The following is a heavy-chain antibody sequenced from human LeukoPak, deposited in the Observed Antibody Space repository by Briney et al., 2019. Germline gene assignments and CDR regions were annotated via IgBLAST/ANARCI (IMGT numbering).Heavy chain of an antibody. CDR2: INPNSGGT. Sequence: ASVKVSCKASGYTFTVYYIHWVRQAPGQGLEWMGRINPNSGGTSSAQKFQGRVAMTRDTSVSTACMELNGLKSDDTAVYYCARDLSGISSATDAFDMWGQGTMVTVSS. D-gene: IGHD1-14*01. CDR1: GYTFTVYY. CDR3: ARDLSGISSATDAFDM. J-gene: IGHJ3*02. V-gene: IGHV1-2*06.